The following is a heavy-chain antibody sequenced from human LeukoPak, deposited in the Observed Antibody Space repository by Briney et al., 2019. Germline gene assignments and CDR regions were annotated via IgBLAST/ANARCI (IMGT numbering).Heavy chain of an antibody. CDR1: GFTFSSYG. D-gene: IGHD5-18*01. V-gene: IGHV3-23*01. J-gene: IGHJ4*02. CDR2: ISGSGGST. Sequence: GGTLRLSCAASGFTFSSYGMSWVRQAPGKGLEWVSAISGSGGSTYYGDSVKGRFTISRDNSKNTLYLQMGSLRAEDMAVYYCAKSSYGPTFDCWGQGTLVTVSS. CDR3: AKSSYGPTFDC.